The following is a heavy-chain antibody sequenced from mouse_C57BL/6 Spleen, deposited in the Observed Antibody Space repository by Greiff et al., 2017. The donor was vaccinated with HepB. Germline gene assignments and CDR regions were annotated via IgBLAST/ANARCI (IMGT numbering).Heavy chain of an antibody. Sequence: VQLQESGAELARPGASVKMSCKASGYTFTSYTMRWVKQRPGQGLEWIGYINPSSGYTKYNQKFKDKATLTADKSSSTAYMQLSSLTSEDSAVYYCSRSNYGSPYAMDYWGQGTSVTVSS. V-gene: IGHV1-4*01. CDR3: SRSNYGSPYAMDY. D-gene: IGHD1-1*01. CDR2: INPSSGYT. CDR1: GYTFTSYT. J-gene: IGHJ4*01.